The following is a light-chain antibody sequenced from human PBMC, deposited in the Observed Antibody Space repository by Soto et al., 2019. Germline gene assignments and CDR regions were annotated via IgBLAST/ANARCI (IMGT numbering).Light chain of an antibody. CDR3: QKGHNWPLT. J-gene: IGKJ2*01. CDR2: SAS. CDR1: QSISTE. V-gene: IGKV3-15*01. Sequence: EIAMTQSPATLSVSPGELATLSCRASQSISTELAWYQQIPGQPPRLLIYSASTRATGVPARFTGSGSGSEFTLTISGLQSEDFAIYYCQKGHNWPLTFGQGTRLEI.